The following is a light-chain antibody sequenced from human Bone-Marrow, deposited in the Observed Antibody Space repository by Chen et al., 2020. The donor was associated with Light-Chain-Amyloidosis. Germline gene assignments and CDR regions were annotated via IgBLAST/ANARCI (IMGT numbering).Light chain of an antibody. CDR1: QSVLSSSNNKNY. CDR2: WAS. CDR3: QQYYSGPPRT. V-gene: IGKV4-1*01. J-gene: IGKJ1*01. Sequence: DIVMTQYPDSLAVSLGDRATINCKSSQSVLSSSNNKNYLAWYQQKPGQPPKLLIYWASTRESGVPDRFSGSGSGTDFTLTISSLQAEDVAVYYFQQYYSGPPRTFGQGTKVEIK.